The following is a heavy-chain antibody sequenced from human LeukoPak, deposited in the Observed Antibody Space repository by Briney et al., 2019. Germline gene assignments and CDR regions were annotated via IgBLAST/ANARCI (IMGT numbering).Heavy chain of an antibody. J-gene: IGHJ4*02. V-gene: IGHV3-23*01. Sequence: PGGSLRLSCAASGFTFSSYAMSWARQAPGKGLEWVSGISGSGGSTYYADSVKGRFTISRDNSKNTLFLQMNSLRAEDTAVYYCAKDAVIRDSPYYFDYWGQGTLVTVSS. D-gene: IGHD3-10*01. CDR3: AKDAVIRDSPYYFDY. CDR1: GFTFSSYA. CDR2: ISGSGGST.